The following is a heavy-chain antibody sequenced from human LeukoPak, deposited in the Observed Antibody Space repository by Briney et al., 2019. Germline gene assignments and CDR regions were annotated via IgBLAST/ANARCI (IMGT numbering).Heavy chain of an antibody. CDR2: ISSSGSTI. CDR3: ARETDSTLFDY. V-gene: IGHV3-48*03. CDR1: GITFSSYG. Sequence: GGSLRLSCAASGITFSSYGMSWVRQAPGKGLEWVSYISSSGSTIFYADSVKGRFTISRDNAKNSLYLQMNSLRAEDTAVYYCARETDSTLFDYWGQGTLVTVSS. J-gene: IGHJ4*02. D-gene: IGHD5-18*01.